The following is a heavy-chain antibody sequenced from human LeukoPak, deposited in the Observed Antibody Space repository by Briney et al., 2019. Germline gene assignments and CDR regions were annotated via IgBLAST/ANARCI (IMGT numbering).Heavy chain of an antibody. CDR3: ARDGYKTYGMDV. CDR2: ISSNSDLI. V-gene: IGHV3-48*02. CDR1: GSTFSSYS. D-gene: IGHD5-24*01. J-gene: IGHJ6*01. Sequence: PPGGSLRLSCAASGSTFSSYSMNWVRQPPGKWRGWVSYISSNSDLIYYADSVKGGYSISRDNVKSSLCMQMNSLRDEDTGVCYCARDGYKTYGMDVWGQGTTVTVSS.